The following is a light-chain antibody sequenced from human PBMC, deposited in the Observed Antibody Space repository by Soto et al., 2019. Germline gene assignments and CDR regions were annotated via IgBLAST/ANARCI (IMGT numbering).Light chain of an antibody. CDR2: RAS. CDR1: QTVDSTY. J-gene: IGKJ2*01. V-gene: IGKV3-20*01. Sequence: EVVLTQSPGTLSLSPGERATLSCRASQTVDSTYLAWYQQKPGQAPRLLIYRASSRTAGVPDRLSGSASGTDFTLTISKLSPADFAVYYCQQYDTYPPLYTFGQGTKLESK. CDR3: QQYDTYPPLYT.